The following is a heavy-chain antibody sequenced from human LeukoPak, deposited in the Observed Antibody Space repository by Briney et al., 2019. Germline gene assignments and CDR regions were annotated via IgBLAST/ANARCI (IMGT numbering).Heavy chain of an antibody. D-gene: IGHD6-19*01. Sequence: SETLSLTYAVYGGSFRGYYWSWIRQPPGKGLEWIGEINHSGSTNYNPSLKSRVTISVDTSKNQLSLKLSSVTAADTAVYYCARGLTLRIAVAGSYWGQGTLVTVSS. J-gene: IGHJ4*02. CDR2: INHSGST. CDR1: GGSFRGYY. CDR3: ARGLTLRIAVAGSY. V-gene: IGHV4-34*01.